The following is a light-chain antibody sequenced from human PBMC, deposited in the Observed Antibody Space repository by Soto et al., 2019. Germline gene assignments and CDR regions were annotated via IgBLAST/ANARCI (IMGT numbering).Light chain of an antibody. CDR2: AAP. Sequence: DIQMTQSPSSLSASVGDSVTITCRASQSISSSLNWYQQKPGKAPRLLIYAAPTLQSGVPSGFSGSGSGTDFALTISSLQPENFATYYCQQTFTTPHTFGQGTKVDIK. CDR1: QSISSS. V-gene: IGKV1-39*01. CDR3: QQTFTTPHT. J-gene: IGKJ2*01.